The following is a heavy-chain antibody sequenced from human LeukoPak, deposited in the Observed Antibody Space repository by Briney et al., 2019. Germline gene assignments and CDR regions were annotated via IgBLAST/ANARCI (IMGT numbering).Heavy chain of an antibody. CDR2: TYYRSKWYN. Sequence: SQTLSLTCASSGDSVSSNSAAWNWIRQSPSRGLEWLGRTYYRSKWYNDYAVSVKSRITVNPDTSKNQFSLQLNSVTPEDTAVYYCARDSTYYDILTGYYIFDYWGQGTLVTVSS. CDR3: ARDSTYYDILTGYYIFDY. D-gene: IGHD3-9*01. J-gene: IGHJ4*02. CDR1: GDSVSSNSAA. V-gene: IGHV6-1*01.